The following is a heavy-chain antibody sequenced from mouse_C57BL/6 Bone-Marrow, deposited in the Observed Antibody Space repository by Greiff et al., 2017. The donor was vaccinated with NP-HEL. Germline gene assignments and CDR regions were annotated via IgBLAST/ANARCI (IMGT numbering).Heavy chain of an antibody. CDR1: GYTFTSYG. D-gene: IGHD1-1*01. Sequence: VQLQQSGAELARPGASVKLSCKASGYTFTSYGISWVKQRTGQGLEWIGEIYPRSGNTYYNEKFKGKATLTADKSSSTAYMELRSLTSEDSAVYFCARPRKSLGYGSSSGFAYWGQGTLVTVSA. CDR2: IYPRSGNT. J-gene: IGHJ3*01. V-gene: IGHV1-81*01. CDR3: ARPRKSLGYGSSSGFAY.